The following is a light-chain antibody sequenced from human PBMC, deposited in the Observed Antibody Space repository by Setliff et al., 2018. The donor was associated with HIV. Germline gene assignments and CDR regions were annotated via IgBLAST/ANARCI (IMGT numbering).Light chain of an antibody. CDR2: TNS. J-gene: IGLJ1*01. CDR1: NSNIGTNT. Sequence: QSVLTQPPSASGTPGQRVTISCSGSNSNIGTNTVNWYQQLPGAAPKLLIYTNSHRPSGVPDRFSGSKSGTSASLAISGLQSEDEADYYCASWDDSLKEYVFGTGTKVTVL. CDR3: ASWDDSLKEYV. V-gene: IGLV1-44*01.